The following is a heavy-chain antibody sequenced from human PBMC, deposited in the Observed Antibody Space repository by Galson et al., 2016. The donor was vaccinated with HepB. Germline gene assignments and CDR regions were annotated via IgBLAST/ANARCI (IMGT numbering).Heavy chain of an antibody. CDR1: GYTFTTSG. CDR3: ARDVQDSFDS. J-gene: IGHJ4*02. V-gene: IGHV1-18*01. CDR2: ISTYSGDT. Sequence: SVKVSCKASGYTFTTSGISWVRQAPGQGLEWMGWISTYSGDTKYAQNFQGGLTLTTDSSTTTAYMELRSLRFDDTAMYYCARDVQDSFDSWGQGTLVTVSS. D-gene: IGHD3-22*01.